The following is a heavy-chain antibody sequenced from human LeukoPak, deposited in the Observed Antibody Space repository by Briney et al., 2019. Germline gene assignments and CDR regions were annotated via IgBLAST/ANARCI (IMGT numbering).Heavy chain of an antibody. CDR2: IKSKTDGGTT. CDR1: GFTFSNAW. V-gene: IGHV3-15*01. Sequence: VGSLRLSCAASGFTFSNAWMSWVRQAPGKGLEWVGRIKSKTDGGTTDYAAPVKGRFTISRDDSKNTLYLQMNSLKTEDTAVYYCTTLVTKSYYDFWTSLYYFDYWGQGTLVTVSS. D-gene: IGHD3-3*01. J-gene: IGHJ4*02. CDR3: TTLVTKSYYDFWTSLYYFDY.